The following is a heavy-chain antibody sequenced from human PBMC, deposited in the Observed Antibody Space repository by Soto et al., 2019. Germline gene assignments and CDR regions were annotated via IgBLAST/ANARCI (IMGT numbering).Heavy chain of an antibody. CDR3: TAAYGDYSEYGMDV. J-gene: IGHJ6*02. D-gene: IGHD4-17*01. V-gene: IGHV3-15*07. CDR1: GFTFSNAW. CDR2: IKSKTDGGTT. Sequence: GGSLRLSCAASGFTFSNAWMNWVRQAPGKGLEWVGRIKSKTDGGTTDYAAPVKGRFTISRDDSKNTLYLQMNSLKTEDTAVYYCTAAYGDYSEYGMDVWGQGTTVTVSS.